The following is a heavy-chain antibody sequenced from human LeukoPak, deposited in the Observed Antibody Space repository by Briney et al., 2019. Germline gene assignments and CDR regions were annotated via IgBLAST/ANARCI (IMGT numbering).Heavy chain of an antibody. V-gene: IGHV3-9*03. J-gene: IGHJ4*02. D-gene: IGHD6-13*01. CDR1: GFTFYDYA. Sequence: GGSLRLSCAASGFTFYDYAMHWVRHGPGKGLEWVSGISWKSGGIVYADSVRGRFTISRDNAKNSLYLQMNSLRPEDMALYYCAKGVTAAGTNYFDYWGQGTLVTVSS. CDR3: AKGVTAAGTNYFDY. CDR2: ISWKSGGI.